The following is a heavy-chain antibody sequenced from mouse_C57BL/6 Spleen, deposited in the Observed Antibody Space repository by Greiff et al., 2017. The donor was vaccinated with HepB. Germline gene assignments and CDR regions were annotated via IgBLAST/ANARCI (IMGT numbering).Heavy chain of an antibody. D-gene: IGHD1-1*01. J-gene: IGHJ1*03. CDR1: GFTFTDYY. V-gene: IGHV7-3*01. CDR2: IRNKANGYTT. Sequence: EVNVVESGGGLVQPGGSLSLSCAASGFTFTDYYMSWVRQPPGKALEWLGFIRNKANGYTTEYSASVKGRFTISRDNSQSILYLQMNALRAEDSATYYCARYPYYYGSSYDWYFDVWGTGTTVTVSS. CDR3: ARYPYYYGSSYDWYFDV.